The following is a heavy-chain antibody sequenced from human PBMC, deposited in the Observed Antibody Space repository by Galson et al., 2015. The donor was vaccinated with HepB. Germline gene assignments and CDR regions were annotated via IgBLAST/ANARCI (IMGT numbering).Heavy chain of an antibody. V-gene: IGHV4-34*01. CDR2: INHSGST. Sequence: ETLSLTCAVYGGSFSGYYWSWIRQPPGKGLEWIGEINHSGSTNYNPSLKSRVTISVDTSKNQFSLKLSSVTAADTAVYYCARSRRLRYCSGGSCYSFDYWGQGTLVTVSS. D-gene: IGHD2-15*01. J-gene: IGHJ4*02. CDR3: ARSRRLRYCSGGSCYSFDY. CDR1: GGSFSGYY.